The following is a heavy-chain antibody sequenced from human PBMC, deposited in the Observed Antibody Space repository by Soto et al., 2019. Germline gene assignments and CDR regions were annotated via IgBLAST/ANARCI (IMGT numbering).Heavy chain of an antibody. J-gene: IGHJ6*02. Sequence: AGGSLRLSCAASGFTFSSYAMSWVRQAPGKGLEWVSAISGSGGSTYYADSVKGRFTISRDNSKNTLYLQMNSLRAEDTAVYYCAKAVGLFTSLYYYGMDVWGQGTTVTVSS. CDR1: GFTFSSYA. CDR3: AKAVGLFTSLYYYGMDV. V-gene: IGHV3-23*01. CDR2: ISGSGGST. D-gene: IGHD1-26*01.